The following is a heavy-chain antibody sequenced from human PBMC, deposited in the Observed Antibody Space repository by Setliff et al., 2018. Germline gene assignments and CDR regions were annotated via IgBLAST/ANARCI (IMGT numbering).Heavy chain of an antibody. Sequence: ASVKVSCKASGYTFNNYGITWVRQAPGRGLGWMGWINNYSFKTTYPQKFLDRVTVSRDNSNNTVYLHLSSPRPEDTAVYYCARVSGYDTTGYSLLYWGQGTLVTVSS. D-gene: IGHD3-22*01. CDR3: ARVSGYDTTGYSLLY. J-gene: IGHJ4*02. V-gene: IGHV1-18*01. CDR2: INNYSFKT. CDR1: GYTFNNYG.